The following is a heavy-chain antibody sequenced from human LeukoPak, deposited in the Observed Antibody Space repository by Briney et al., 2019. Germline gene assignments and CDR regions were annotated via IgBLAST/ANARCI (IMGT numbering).Heavy chain of an antibody. Sequence: PSQTLSLTCTVSGGSISSDDYYWGWIRQPPGKGLEWIGYIYGSGSTNYNPSLKSRVTLSVDTSKNQFSLKLSSVTAADTAVYYCAREGTSGTHLNWFDPWGQGTLVTVSS. CDR2: IYGSGST. V-gene: IGHV4-61*08. CDR1: GGSISSDDYY. D-gene: IGHD1-1*01. J-gene: IGHJ5*02. CDR3: AREGTSGTHLNWFDP.